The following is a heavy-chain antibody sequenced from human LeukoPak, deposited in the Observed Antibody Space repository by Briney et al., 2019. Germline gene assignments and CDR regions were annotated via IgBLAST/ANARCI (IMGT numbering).Heavy chain of an antibody. CDR2: MNPNSGNT. Sequence: GASVKVSCKASGYTFTSYDINWVRQATGQGLEWMGWMNPNSGNTGYAQRFQGRVTMTRNTSISTAYMELSSLRSEDTAVYYCARARHYYGSGSSPVDYWGQGTLVTVSS. J-gene: IGHJ4*02. CDR3: ARARHYYGSGSSPVDY. V-gene: IGHV1-8*01. CDR1: GYTFTSYD. D-gene: IGHD3-10*01.